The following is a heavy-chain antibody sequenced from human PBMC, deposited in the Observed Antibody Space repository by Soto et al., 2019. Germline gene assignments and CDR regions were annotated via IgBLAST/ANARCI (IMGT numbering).Heavy chain of an antibody. D-gene: IGHD3-22*01. CDR3: ASAYVKAMVIVQVVKDYMDV. J-gene: IGHJ6*03. CDR2: LYYSGRT. Sequence: QLQVQESGPGLVKPSETLPLTCTVSCGSIISSNYYWGWIRQPPGKGLEWIWRLYYSGRTYYNRSLERGGTRAVETTETQFALKLRSVTDADTAVYYCASAYVKAMVIVQVVKDYMDVLVKGTTVTVSS. V-gene: IGHV4-39*01. CDR1: CGSIISSNYY.